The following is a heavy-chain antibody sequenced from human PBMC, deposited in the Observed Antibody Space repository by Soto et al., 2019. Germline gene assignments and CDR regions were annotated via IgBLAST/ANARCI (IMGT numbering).Heavy chain of an antibody. CDR1: GYTFTSYA. CDR2: INAGNGNT. Sequence: ASVKVSCKASGYTFTSYAMHWVRQAPGQRLEWMGWINAGNGNTKYSQKFQGRVTITRDTSASTAYMELSSLRSEDTAVYYCASAEYYGSGSYLPGFDYWGQGTLDTVSS. V-gene: IGHV1-3*01. CDR3: ASAEYYGSGSYLPGFDY. J-gene: IGHJ4*02. D-gene: IGHD3-10*01.